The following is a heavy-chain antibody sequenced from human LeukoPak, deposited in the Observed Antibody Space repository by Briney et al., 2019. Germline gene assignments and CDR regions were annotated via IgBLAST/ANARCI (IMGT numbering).Heavy chain of an antibody. J-gene: IGHJ4*02. CDR1: GGSISSYY. CDR2: IYTSGST. Sequence: PSETLSLTCTVSGGSISSYYWSWIRQPAGKGLEWIGRIYTSGSTNYNPSLKSRVTISVDTSKNQFSLKLSSVTAADTAVYYCARGATVTSFRIESGATRGNIDYWGQGTLVTVSS. CDR3: ARGATVTSFRIESGATRGNIDY. V-gene: IGHV4-4*07. D-gene: IGHD4-11*01.